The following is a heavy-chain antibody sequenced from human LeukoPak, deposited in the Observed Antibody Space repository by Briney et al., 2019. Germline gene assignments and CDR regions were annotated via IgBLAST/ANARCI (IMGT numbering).Heavy chain of an antibody. CDR1: GGSISSYY. Sequence: SETLSLTCTVSGGSISSYYWSWIRQPPGKGLEWIGYIDYGGSTAYNPSLNGRVAVSVDTSKNQFSLKLRSVTAADTAVYYCARLNGGNWGPGILVTVSS. CDR3: ARLNGGN. V-gene: IGHV4-59*08. D-gene: IGHD4-23*01. J-gene: IGHJ4*02. CDR2: IDYGGST.